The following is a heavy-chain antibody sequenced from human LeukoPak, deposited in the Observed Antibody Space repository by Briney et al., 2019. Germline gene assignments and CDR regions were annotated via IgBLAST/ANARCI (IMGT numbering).Heavy chain of an antibody. D-gene: IGHD6-19*01. CDR2: ISSSGSTI. CDR1: GFTFSSYE. Sequence: GGSLRLSCAASGFTFSSYEMNWVRQAPGKGLEWVSYISSSGSTIYYADSVKGRFTISRDNAKNSLYLQMNSLRAEDTAVYYCARESIAVAGTNVFDYWGQGTLVTVSS. V-gene: IGHV3-48*03. J-gene: IGHJ4*02. CDR3: ARESIAVAGTNVFDY.